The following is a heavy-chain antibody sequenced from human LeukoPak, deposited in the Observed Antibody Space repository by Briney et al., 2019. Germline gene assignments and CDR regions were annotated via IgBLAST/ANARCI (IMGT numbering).Heavy chain of an antibody. CDR1: RGTFSSYA. D-gene: IGHD3-22*01. Sequence: ASVKLSCKASRGTFSSYAISWVRQALGQGLEWMGGIIPIFGTAHYAQKFQGRVTITTDAATSTAYMEMSSLRSEDTAVYYCARNYDSTLGWFDPWGQGTLVTVSS. V-gene: IGHV1-69*05. CDR2: IIPIFGTA. CDR3: ARNYDSTLGWFDP. J-gene: IGHJ5*02.